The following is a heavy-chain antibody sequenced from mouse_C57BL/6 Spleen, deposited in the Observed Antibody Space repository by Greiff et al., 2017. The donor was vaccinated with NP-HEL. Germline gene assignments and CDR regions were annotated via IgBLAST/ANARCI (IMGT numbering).Heavy chain of an antibody. CDR2: LWGDGSS. D-gene: IGHD5-1*01. V-gene: IGHV2-3*01. J-gene: IGHJ1*03. Sequence: QVQLKESGPGLVAPSQSLSIPCTVSGFSLTSYGVSWVRQPPGPGLEWLGVLWGDGSSNYHSALISRLSISKDNSKSQVFLKLNSLQTDDTATYYCAKVPDDYGDLEVWGTGTTVTVSS. CDR1: GFSLTSYG. CDR3: AKVPDDYGDLEV.